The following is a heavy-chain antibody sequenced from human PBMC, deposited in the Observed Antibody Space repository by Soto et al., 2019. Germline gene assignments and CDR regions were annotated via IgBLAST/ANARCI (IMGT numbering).Heavy chain of an antibody. CDR2: INNDGSSI. V-gene: IGHV3-74*01. D-gene: IGHD3-10*01. J-gene: IGHJ5*02. CDR1: GFTFSSYW. CDR3: AKVGYYGSGSLGLDP. Sequence: GGSLRLSCAASGFTFSSYWMHWVRQAPGKGLVWVSRINNDGSSISYADSVKGRFTISRDNAKNTLYLQMNSLRVEDTAVYYCAKVGYYGSGSLGLDPWGQGTMVTV.